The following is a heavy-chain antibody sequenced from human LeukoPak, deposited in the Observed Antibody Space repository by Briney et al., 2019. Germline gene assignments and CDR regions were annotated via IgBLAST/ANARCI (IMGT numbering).Heavy chain of an antibody. J-gene: IGHJ5*02. Sequence: SETLSLTCAVYGGSFSGYYWSWIRQPPGKGLEWIGEINHSGSTNYNPSLKSRVTISVDTSKNQFSLKLSSVTAADTAVYYCARGALGKGYCSGGSCYSFHNWFDPWGQGTLVTVSS. D-gene: IGHD2-15*01. CDR1: GGSFSGYY. CDR2: INHSGST. V-gene: IGHV4-34*01. CDR3: ARGALGKGYCSGGSCYSFHNWFDP.